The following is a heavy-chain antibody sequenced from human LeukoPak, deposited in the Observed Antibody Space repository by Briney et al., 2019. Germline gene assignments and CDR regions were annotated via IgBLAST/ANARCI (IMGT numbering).Heavy chain of an antibody. CDR3: ARGEYHSWYYFDY. CDR2: IKQDGSEK. CDR1: GFTFSSYW. D-gene: IGHD2-2*01. V-gene: IGHV3-7*01. J-gene: IGHJ4*02. Sequence: GGSLRLSCAASGFTFSSYWMSWVRQAPGKGLEWVANIKQDGSEKYHVDSVKGRFTISRDNAKNSLYLQVNSLRAEDTAVYYCARGEYHSWYYFDYWGQGTLVTVSS.